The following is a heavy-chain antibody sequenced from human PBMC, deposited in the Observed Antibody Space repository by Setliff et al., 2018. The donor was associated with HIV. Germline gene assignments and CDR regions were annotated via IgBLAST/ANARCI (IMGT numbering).Heavy chain of an antibody. CDR1: GGTFTSYG. J-gene: IGHJ3*02. V-gene: IGHV1-69*06. D-gene: IGHD3-10*01. CDR3: ARAELLWFGEPIDAFNI. Sequence: SVKVSCKASGGTFTSYGISWVRQAPGQGLEWMGRIIPVFGTANYAQKSQGRVTITADKSTSTVYMDLSSLRSEDTAVYFCARAELLWFGEPIDAFNIWGQGTLVTVSS. CDR2: IIPVFGTA.